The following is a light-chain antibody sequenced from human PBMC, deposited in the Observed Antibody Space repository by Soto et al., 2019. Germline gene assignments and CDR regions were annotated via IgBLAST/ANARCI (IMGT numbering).Light chain of an antibody. CDR2: AAS. CDR1: QGISSY. J-gene: IGKJ2*01. CDR3: QQYYSYPQT. Sequence: AIRMTQSPSSFSASTGDRVTITCRASQGISSYLAWYQQKPGKAPKLLIYAASTLQSGVPSRFSGSGSGTDFTPTIRCLQSEDFATYYCQQYYSYPQTFGQGTKLEIK. V-gene: IGKV1-8*01.